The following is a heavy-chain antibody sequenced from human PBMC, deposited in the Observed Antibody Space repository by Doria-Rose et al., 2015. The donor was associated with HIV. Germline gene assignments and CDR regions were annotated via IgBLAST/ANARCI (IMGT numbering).Heavy chain of an antibody. CDR3: ARAGPEYYFDS. CDR2: INHSGSP. V-gene: IGHV4-34*01. Sequence: SFRGYYWNWIRQPPGHWLEWIGEINHSGSPNYNPSLKSRVTMSVDTSRKQFSLKLNSVTAADTAVYYCARAGPEYYFDSWGQGTLVPVSS. J-gene: IGHJ4*02. CDR1: SFRGYY.